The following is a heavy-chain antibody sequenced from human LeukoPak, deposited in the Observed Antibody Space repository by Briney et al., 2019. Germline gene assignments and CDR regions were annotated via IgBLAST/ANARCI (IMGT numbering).Heavy chain of an antibody. V-gene: IGHV4-39*07. CDR1: GGSISSSSYY. CDR3: ASSYYDFSSGYYNGYNWFDP. J-gene: IGHJ5*02. D-gene: IGHD3-3*01. Sequence: PSETLSLTCTVSGGSISSSSYYWGWIRQPPGKGLEWIGSIYYSGGTYYNPSLKSRVTMSVDTSKNQFSLKLSSVTAADTAVYYCASSYYDFSSGYYNGYNWFDPWGQGTLVTVSS. CDR2: IYYSGGT.